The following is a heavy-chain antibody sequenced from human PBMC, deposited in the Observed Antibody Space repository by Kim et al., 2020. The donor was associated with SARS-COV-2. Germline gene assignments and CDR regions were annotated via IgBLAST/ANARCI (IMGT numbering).Heavy chain of an antibody. V-gene: IGHV3-72*01. CDR1: GLTFSDRY. D-gene: IGHD1-26*01. J-gene: IGHJ4*02. CDR2: AGNKANSHTT. CDR3: ARVGIVGVTIYFDY. Sequence: GGSLRLSCAASGLTFSDRYMHWVRQAPGKGLEWVGRAGNKANSHTTEYAASVKGRFTISRDDSKNSLYLQMNSLTTEDTAVYYCARVGIVGVTIYFDYWGQGTLVTVSS.